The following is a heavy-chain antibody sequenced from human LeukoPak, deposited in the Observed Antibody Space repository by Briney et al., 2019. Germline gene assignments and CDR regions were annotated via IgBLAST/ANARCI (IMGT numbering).Heavy chain of an antibody. CDR3: ASGYSGYDYYYYMDV. J-gene: IGHJ6*03. Sequence: SETLSLTCAVYGGSFSGYYWSWIRQPPGKGLEWIGEINHSGSTNYNPSLKSRVTISVDTSKNQFSLKLSSVTAADTAVYYCASGYSGYDYYYYMDVWGKGTTVTISS. CDR2: INHSGST. V-gene: IGHV4-34*01. D-gene: IGHD5-12*01. CDR1: GGSFSGYY.